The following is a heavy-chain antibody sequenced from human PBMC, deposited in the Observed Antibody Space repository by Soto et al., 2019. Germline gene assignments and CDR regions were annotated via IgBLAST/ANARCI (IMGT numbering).Heavy chain of an antibody. V-gene: IGHV4-31*02. Sequence: SETLSLTCTVSGGSISSGGYYWSWIRHHPGKGLEWIGYIYYSGSTYYNPSLKSRVTISVDTSKNQFSLKLSSVTAADTAVYYCARDQQQLPYFDYWGQGTLVTVSS. CDR3: ARDQQQLPYFDY. D-gene: IGHD6-13*01. CDR1: GGSISSGGYY. CDR2: IYYSGST. J-gene: IGHJ4*02.